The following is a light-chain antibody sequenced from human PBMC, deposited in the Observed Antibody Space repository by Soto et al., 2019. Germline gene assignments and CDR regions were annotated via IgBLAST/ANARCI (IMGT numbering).Light chain of an antibody. Sequence: QSVLTQPPSASGTPGHRGTISCSGSSSNIGRNTVNWYQQLPRTAPKLLIYSNGQRPSGVPDRFSASKSGTSASLAISGLQSEDEADYSCATWDDSLNGYVFGTGTKVTVL. CDR1: SSNIGRNT. V-gene: IGLV1-44*01. CDR3: ATWDDSLNGYV. J-gene: IGLJ1*01. CDR2: SNG.